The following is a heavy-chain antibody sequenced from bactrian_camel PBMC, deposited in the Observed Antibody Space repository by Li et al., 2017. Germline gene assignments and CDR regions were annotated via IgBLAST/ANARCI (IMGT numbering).Heavy chain of an antibody. CDR1: PWYISNYC. D-gene: IGHD5*01. CDR3: AADLLCAGWVARDYTY. J-gene: IGHJ4*01. Sequence: HVQLVESGGGSVQAGGSLRLSCRPGPWYISNYCMGWFRQAPGKEREGVACIDSGGITNYADSVKGRFTISKDKNKNTLYLQMNNLQPDDTGMYYCAADLLCAGWVARDYTYWGQGTQVTVS. CDR2: IDSGGIT. V-gene: IGHV3S53*01.